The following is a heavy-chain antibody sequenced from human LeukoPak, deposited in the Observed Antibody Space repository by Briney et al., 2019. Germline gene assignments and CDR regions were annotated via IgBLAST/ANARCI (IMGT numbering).Heavy chain of an antibody. Sequence: GASVKDSCEASGGTFSSYAISWVRQAPGQGLEWMGGIIPIFGTANYAQKLRGRVTITADRTTSTAYMELSSLRSGDTAIYYCARDTTTRTYYGMDVWGKGTTVTVSS. CDR1: GGTFSSYA. J-gene: IGHJ6*04. CDR3: ARDTTTRTYYGMDV. D-gene: IGHD1-14*01. V-gene: IGHV1-69*06. CDR2: IIPIFGTA.